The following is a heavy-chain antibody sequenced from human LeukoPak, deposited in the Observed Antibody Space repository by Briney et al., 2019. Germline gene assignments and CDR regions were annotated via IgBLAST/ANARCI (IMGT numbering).Heavy chain of an antibody. CDR1: GGSISSGSYY. V-gene: IGHV4-61*02. CDR2: IYTSGST. D-gene: IGHD5-18*01. Sequence: SETLSLTCTVSGGSISSGSYYWSWIRQPAGKGLEWIGRIYTSGSTNYNPSLKSRVTMSVDTSKNQFSLKLSSVTAADTAVYYCARAGYWGGYYYYMDVWGKGTTVTISS. J-gene: IGHJ6*03. CDR3: ARAGYWGGYYYYMDV.